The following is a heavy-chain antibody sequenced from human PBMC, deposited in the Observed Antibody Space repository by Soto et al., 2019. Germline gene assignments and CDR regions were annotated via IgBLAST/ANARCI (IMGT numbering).Heavy chain of an antibody. J-gene: IGHJ5*02. CDR2: INAGNGNT. CDR3: ARAGAYSSSWYTSWFDP. Sequence: ASVKVSCKASGYTFTSYAMHWVRQAPGQRLEWMGWINAGNGNTKYSQKFQGRVTITRDTSASTAYMELSSLRSEDTAVYYCARAGAYSSSWYTSWFDPWGQGTLVTVSS. V-gene: IGHV1-3*01. D-gene: IGHD6-13*01. CDR1: GYTFTSYA.